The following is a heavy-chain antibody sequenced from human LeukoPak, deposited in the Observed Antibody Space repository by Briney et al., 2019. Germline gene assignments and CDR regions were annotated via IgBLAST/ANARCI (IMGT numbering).Heavy chain of an antibody. D-gene: IGHD4-17*01. J-gene: IGHJ4*02. CDR2: IYHSGST. CDR1: GGSISSGGYS. V-gene: IGHV4-30-2*01. Sequence: SETLSLTCAVSGGSISSGGYSWSWLRQPPGKGLEWIGYIYHSGSTYYNPSLKSRVTISVDRSKNQFSLKLSSVTAADTAVYYCARDRGNYGEIDYWGQGTLVTVSS. CDR3: ARDRGNYGEIDY.